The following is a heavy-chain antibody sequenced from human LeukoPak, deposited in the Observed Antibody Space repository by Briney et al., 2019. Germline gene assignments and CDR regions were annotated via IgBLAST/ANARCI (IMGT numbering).Heavy chain of an antibody. J-gene: IGHJ4*02. Sequence: ASVKVSCKASGYPFTGYYIHWVRQAPGQGLEWMGWINPNSGGTNYAQKFQGRVTMTSDTSITTAYMDLSRLTSDDTAVYYCAREISDNASAYWGQGTLVTVSS. V-gene: IGHV1-2*02. CDR3: AREISDNASAY. CDR1: GYPFTGYY. CDR2: INPNSGGT. D-gene: IGHD1-1*01.